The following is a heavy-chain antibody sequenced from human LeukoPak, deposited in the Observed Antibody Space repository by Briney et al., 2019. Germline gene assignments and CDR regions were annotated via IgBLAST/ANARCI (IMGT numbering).Heavy chain of an antibody. V-gene: IGHV4-61*02. CDR3: ARSFSEKFYFES. D-gene: IGHD1-26*01. CDR2: IYASGKT. J-gene: IGHJ4*02. CDR1: GDSISRGRYY. Sequence: PSQTLSLTCTVSGDSISRGRYYWSWVRQPAGKELEWIGRIYASGKTDYNPYTPSLKSRVAMSLDTSKNQVSLYLTSVTAADTAMYFCARSFSEKFYFESWGQGTLVTVSS.